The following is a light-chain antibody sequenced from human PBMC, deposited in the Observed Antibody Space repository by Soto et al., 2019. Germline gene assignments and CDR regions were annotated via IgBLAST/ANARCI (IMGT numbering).Light chain of an antibody. V-gene: IGKV3-11*01. CDR1: QSVSSY. Sequence: IVLTQSPATLSLSPGERATLSCRASQSVSSYLAWYQQKPGQAPRLLIYDASNRATGIPARFSGSGSGTDFTLTISSLEPEDFAVYYCQQRSNWTPYTFGQGTKLEIK. CDR2: DAS. CDR3: QQRSNWTPYT. J-gene: IGKJ2*01.